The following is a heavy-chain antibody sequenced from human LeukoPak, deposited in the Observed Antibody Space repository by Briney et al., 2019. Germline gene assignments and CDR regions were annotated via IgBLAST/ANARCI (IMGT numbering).Heavy chain of an antibody. D-gene: IGHD5-18*01. Sequence: SETLSLTCAVYGGSFNGYYWSWIRQPPGKGLEWIGEINHSGSTNYNPSLKSRVTISVDTSKNQFSLKLSSVTAADTAVYYCASARYGFLNSLTFDYWGQGTLVTVSS. CDR3: ASARYGFLNSLTFDY. CDR1: GGSFNGYY. V-gene: IGHV4-34*01. CDR2: INHSGST. J-gene: IGHJ4*02.